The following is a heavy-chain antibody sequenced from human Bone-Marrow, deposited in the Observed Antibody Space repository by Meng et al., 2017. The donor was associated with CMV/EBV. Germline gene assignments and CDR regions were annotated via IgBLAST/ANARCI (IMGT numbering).Heavy chain of an antibody. Sequence: ASVKVSCKASGYTFTGYYIHWVRQAPGQGLEWMGWINPDTGDTNCTQNFQGRVTMTRDTSISTAYMELSRLRSDDTAVYYCAREGSGYGGWFDPWGQGTLVTVSS. D-gene: IGHD5-12*01. J-gene: IGHJ5*02. CDR3: AREGSGYGGWFDP. CDR1: GYTFTGYY. CDR2: INPDTGDT. V-gene: IGHV1-2*02.